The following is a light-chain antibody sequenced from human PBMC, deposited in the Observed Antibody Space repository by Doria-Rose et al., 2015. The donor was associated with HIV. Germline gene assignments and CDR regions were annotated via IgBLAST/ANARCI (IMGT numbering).Light chain of an antibody. CDR1: SSDVGGYNY. V-gene: IGLV2-14*01. Sequence: QSVLIQPASVSGSPGQSITIPCTGTSSDVGGYNYVSWYQQHPGKAPKLMIYDVSKRPSGVSNRFSGSKSGNTASLTISGLQAEDEADYYCSSYTSSSTFVFGTGTKVTVL. J-gene: IGLJ1*01. CDR3: SSYTSSSTFV. CDR2: DVS.